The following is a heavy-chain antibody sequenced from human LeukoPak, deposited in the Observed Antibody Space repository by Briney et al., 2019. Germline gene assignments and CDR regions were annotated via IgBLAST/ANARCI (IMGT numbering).Heavy chain of an antibody. D-gene: IGHD6-6*01. J-gene: IGHJ3*01. CDR1: GFTFSGFW. Sequence: GGSLRLSCAVSGFTFSGFWMSWSRQAPGKGLEWVASINSDGSEGYYADVVKGRFTISRDNAKNSLYLQINSLRAEDTAMYYCARSSYSSSSSVWGQGTMVTVPS. CDR3: ARSSYSSSSSV. CDR2: INSDGSEG. V-gene: IGHV3-7*03.